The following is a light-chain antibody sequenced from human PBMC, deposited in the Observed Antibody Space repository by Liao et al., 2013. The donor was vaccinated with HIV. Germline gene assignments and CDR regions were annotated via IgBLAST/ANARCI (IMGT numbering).Light chain of an antibody. V-gene: IGLV3-1*01. CDR3: QAWDSSTVV. Sequence: SYDLTQPPSVSVSPGQTASIICSEDKVGDKYVSWNQQRPGQSPVLVIYQDTKRPSGIPERFSGSNSGNTATLTISGTQAMDEADYYCQAWDSSTVVFGGGTKLTVL. J-gene: IGLJ2*01. CDR1: KVGDKY. CDR2: QDT.